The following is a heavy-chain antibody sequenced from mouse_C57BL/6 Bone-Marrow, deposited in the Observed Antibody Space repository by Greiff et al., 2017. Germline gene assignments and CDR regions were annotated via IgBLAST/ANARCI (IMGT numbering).Heavy chain of an antibody. CDR3: ARWGDYEDY. D-gene: IGHD2-4*01. CDR2: LHPHTGST. CDR1: GYTFPSYW. V-gene: IGHV1-64*01. J-gene: IGHJ2*01. Sequence: QVQLQPPWAELVKPGASVQLSCKASGYTFPSYWMPWVKPRPGQVLAWIVMLHPHTGSTTYNEKFKRKATRTVDKASSTAYMQLSSLTSEDAAVYYCARWGDYEDYWGQGTTLTVAS.